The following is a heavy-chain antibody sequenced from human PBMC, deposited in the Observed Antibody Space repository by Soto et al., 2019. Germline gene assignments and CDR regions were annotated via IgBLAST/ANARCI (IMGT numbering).Heavy chain of an antibody. V-gene: IGHV1-46*03. CDR2: INPSGGST. CDR3: AKSAAGMGFDY. Sequence: ASVKVSCKASGYTFTSYYMHWVRQAPGQGLEWMGIINPSGGSTSYAQKFQGRVTMTRDTSTSTVYMELSSLRSEDTAVYYCAKSAAGMGFDYWGQGTLVTVSS. J-gene: IGHJ4*02. D-gene: IGHD6-13*01. CDR1: GYTFTSYY.